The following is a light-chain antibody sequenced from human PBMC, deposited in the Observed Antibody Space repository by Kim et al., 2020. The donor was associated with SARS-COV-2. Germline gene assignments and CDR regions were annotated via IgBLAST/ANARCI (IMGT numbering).Light chain of an antibody. J-gene: IGLJ2*01. Sequence: QLVLTQPPSASGTPGQRVAISCSGSSSNIGTNTGTWYQQLPGTAPKLLIYSNNQRPSGVPDRFSGSKSGTSASLAISGLQSEDEADYYCAAWDDSLKGVIFGGGTKLTVL. CDR3: AAWDDSLKGVI. V-gene: IGLV1-44*01. CDR2: SNN. CDR1: SSNIGTNT.